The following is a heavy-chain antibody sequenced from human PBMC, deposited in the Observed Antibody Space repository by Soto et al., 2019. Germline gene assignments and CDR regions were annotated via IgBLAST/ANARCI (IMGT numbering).Heavy chain of an antibody. Sequence: PGVTLRLSCTASGFTFRSFTMNWVRQAPGKGLEWVSTISSNSAYIYYTDALRGRFTISRDNAKNSLHLQMNSLSAEDTAVYYCTRDASRDSSARGWFDPWGPGTLVTFSS. CDR3: TRDASRDSSARGWFDP. V-gene: IGHV3-21*01. CDR2: ISSNSAYI. J-gene: IGHJ5*02. CDR1: GFTFRSFT. D-gene: IGHD6-13*01.